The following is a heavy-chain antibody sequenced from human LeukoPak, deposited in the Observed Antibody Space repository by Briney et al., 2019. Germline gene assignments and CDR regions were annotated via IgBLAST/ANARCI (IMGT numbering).Heavy chain of an antibody. CDR2: INAGNGNT. V-gene: IGHV1-3*01. J-gene: IGHJ5*02. CDR1: GYTFTSYA. CDR3: ARDAGENWFDP. Sequence: ASVKGSCRASGYTFTSYAMHWVRQAPGQRLEWMGWINAGNGNTKYSQKFQGRVTITRDTSASTAYMELSSLRSEDTAVYYCARDAGENWFDPWGQGTLVTVSS.